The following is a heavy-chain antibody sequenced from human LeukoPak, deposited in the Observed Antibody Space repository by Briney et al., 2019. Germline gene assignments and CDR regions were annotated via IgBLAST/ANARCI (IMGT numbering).Heavy chain of an antibody. CDR2: ISSSSRTI. CDR1: GFTFSSYS. Sequence: PGGSLRLSCAASGFTFSSYSMNWVRQAPGKGLEWVSYISSSSRTIYYADSVKGRFTISRDNAKNSLYLQMNSLRAEDTAVYYWARDRAVGYSYGDSWGQGTLVTVSS. CDR3: ARDRAVGYSYGDS. D-gene: IGHD5-18*01. J-gene: IGHJ4*02. V-gene: IGHV3-48*01.